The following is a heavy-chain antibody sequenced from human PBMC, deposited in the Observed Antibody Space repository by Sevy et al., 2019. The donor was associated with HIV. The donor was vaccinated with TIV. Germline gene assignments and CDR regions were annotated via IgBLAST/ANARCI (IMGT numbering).Heavy chain of an antibody. D-gene: IGHD3-9*01. CDR3: ATDRISDWFFDS. Sequence: GGSVRLSCTASGFTFTDYVMNWVRQAPGRGLEWVSSIGGSGGSTHYADSVKGRLTISRDISKNTLYLQMNSLRAEVTAVYYCATDRISDWFFDSWGQGTLVTVSS. J-gene: IGHJ4*02. V-gene: IGHV3-23*01. CDR1: GFTFTDYV. CDR2: IGGSGGST.